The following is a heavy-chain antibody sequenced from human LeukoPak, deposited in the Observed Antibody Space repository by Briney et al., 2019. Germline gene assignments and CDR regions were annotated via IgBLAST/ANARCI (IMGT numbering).Heavy chain of an antibody. J-gene: IGHJ6*02. CDR3: ARLKCISTTCPSRYVMDV. CDR2: IYYSGST. V-gene: IGHV4-59*01. Sequence: SETLSHTRRESGGSISSYFRSWIRQPPGKRLGNMGYIYYSGSTNYNPSLKSRVTISVDTSKDQFSLNLTSVTAADTAVYYCARLKCISTTCPSRYVMDVWGQGTTVTVSS. CDR1: GGSISSYF. D-gene: IGHD2-2*01.